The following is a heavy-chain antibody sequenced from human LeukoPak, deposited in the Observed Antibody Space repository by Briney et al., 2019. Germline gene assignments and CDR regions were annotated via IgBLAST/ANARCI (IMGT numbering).Heavy chain of an antibody. J-gene: IGHJ4*02. Sequence: GGSLRLSCAASGFAFSSYWMHWVRQAPGKGLVWVSQINTDGSITSYADSVKGRFTISRGNAKNKLYLQMNSLRAEDTAVYYCARIRVFGGDNYWGQGTLVTVSS. CDR1: GFAFSSYW. V-gene: IGHV3-74*01. D-gene: IGHD2-21*01. CDR2: INTDGSIT. CDR3: ARIRVFGGDNY.